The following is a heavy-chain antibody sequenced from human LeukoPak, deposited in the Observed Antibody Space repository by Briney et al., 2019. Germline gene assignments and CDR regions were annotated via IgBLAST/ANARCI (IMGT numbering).Heavy chain of an antibody. CDR2: ISAYNGNT. D-gene: IGHD3-16*02. Sequence: ASVKVSCKASGYTFTSYGISWVRQASGQGLEWMGWISAYNGNTNYAQKLQGRVTMTTDTSTSTAYMELRSLRSDDTAVYYCAGGVIVNDAFDIWGQGTMVTVSS. V-gene: IGHV1-18*01. CDR3: AGGVIVNDAFDI. CDR1: GYTFTSYG. J-gene: IGHJ3*02.